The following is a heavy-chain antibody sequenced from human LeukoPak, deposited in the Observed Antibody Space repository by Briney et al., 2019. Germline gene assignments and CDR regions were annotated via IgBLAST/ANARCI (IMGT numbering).Heavy chain of an antibody. V-gene: IGHV1-2*02. CDR3: ARDIASGNQDAFDI. J-gene: IGHJ3*02. Sequence: ASVKVSCKASGYTFTGYYMHWVRQAPGQGLEWMGWINPNSGGTNYAQKFQGRVTMTRDTSISTAYMELSRLRSDDTAVYYCARDIASGNQDAFDIWGQGTMVTVSS. CDR1: GYTFTGYY. CDR2: INPNSGGT. D-gene: IGHD6-13*01.